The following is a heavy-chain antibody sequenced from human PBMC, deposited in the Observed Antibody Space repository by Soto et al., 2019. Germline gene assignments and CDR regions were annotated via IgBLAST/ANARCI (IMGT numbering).Heavy chain of an antibody. J-gene: IGHJ6*02. CDR3: ARDHKGGYYYYGMDV. V-gene: IGHV3-48*03. CDR2: ISSSSSTI. CDR1: GFTFSSYE. Sequence: PXVSLRLSCAASGFTFSSYEMNWVRQAPGKGLEWVSYISSSSSTIYYADSVKGRFTISRDNAKNSLYLQMNSLRAEDTAVYYCARDHKGGYYYYGMDVWGQGTTVTVSS.